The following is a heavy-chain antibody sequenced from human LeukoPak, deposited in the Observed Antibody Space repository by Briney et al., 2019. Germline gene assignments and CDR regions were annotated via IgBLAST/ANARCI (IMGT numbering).Heavy chain of an antibody. Sequence: GGSLRLSCAAPGFTFRDFWMSWVRQAPGKGLEWVANIQQNGIEKYSVEGRFTISRDNANSLLYLRINSQRADDTAMYYCARDRDGKDLWGQGTLVTVSS. J-gene: IGHJ5*02. V-gene: IGHV3-7*03. CDR1: GFTFRDFW. CDR3: ARDRDGKDL. CDR2: IQQNGIEK. D-gene: IGHD1-1*01.